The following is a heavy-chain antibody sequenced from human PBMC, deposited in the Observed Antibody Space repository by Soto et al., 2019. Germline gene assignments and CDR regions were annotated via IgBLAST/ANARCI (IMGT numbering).Heavy chain of an antibody. Sequence: VGSLRLSCAASGFTFSSNWMHWVRQAPGKGLVWVARINGDGSATNYVDTVKGRFTISRDNAENTLYLQMNRLRAEDTAMYYCATDHCSITTCYSVWFDPWGQGTLVTVSS. CDR2: INGDGSAT. CDR3: ATDHCSITTCYSVWFDP. CDR1: GFTFSSNW. J-gene: IGHJ5*02. V-gene: IGHV3-74*01. D-gene: IGHD2-2*01.